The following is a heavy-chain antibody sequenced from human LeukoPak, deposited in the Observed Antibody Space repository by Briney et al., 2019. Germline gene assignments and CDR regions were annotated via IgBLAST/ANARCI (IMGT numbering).Heavy chain of an antibody. CDR1: GGSISSGSYY. J-gene: IGHJ5*02. CDR2: IYTSGST. V-gene: IGHV4-61*02. CDR3: ARGRLNFTIFGVVIIRWFDP. D-gene: IGHD3-3*01. Sequence: SETLSLTCTVSGGSISSGSYYWSWIRQPAGKGLEWIGRIYTSGSTNYNPSLKSRVTISVDTSKNQFSLKPSSVTAADTAVYYCARGRLNFTIFGVVIIRWFDPWGQGTLVTVSS.